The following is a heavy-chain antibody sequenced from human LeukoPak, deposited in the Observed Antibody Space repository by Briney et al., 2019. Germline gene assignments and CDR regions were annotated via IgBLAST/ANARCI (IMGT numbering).Heavy chain of an antibody. Sequence: GASVKVSCKASGYTFSGYYLHWVRQAPGQGLEWMGWINPNSGGTNYAQKFQGRVTITADESTSTAYMELSSLRSEDTAVYYCAKHLGGDSGYDYWGQGTLVTVSS. CDR3: AKHLGGDSGYDY. D-gene: IGHD5-12*01. CDR2: INPNSGGT. J-gene: IGHJ4*02. CDR1: GYTFSGYY. V-gene: IGHV1-2*02.